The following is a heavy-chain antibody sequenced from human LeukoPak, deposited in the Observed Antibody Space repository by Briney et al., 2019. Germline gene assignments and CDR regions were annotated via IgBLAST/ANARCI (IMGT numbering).Heavy chain of an antibody. V-gene: IGHV4-59*08. CDR2: IYYSGST. Sequence: SETLSLTCTVSGGSISSYYWSWIRQPPGKGLEWIGYIYYSGSTNYNPFLKSRVTISVDTSKNQFSLKLSSVTAADTAVYYCARATRGRYCSGGSCNWFDPWGQGTLVTVSS. D-gene: IGHD2-15*01. CDR3: ARATRGRYCSGGSCNWFDP. CDR1: GGSISSYY. J-gene: IGHJ5*02.